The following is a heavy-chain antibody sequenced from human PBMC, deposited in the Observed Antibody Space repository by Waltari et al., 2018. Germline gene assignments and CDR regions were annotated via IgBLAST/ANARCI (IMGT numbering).Heavy chain of an antibody. CDR1: GFTFSRCV. CDR2: IWHDGSNE. D-gene: IGHD2-15*01. CDR3: ASQSTTLFDY. V-gene: IGHV3-33*01. J-gene: IGHJ4*02. Sequence: QVQLVESGGGVVQPGRSLRLPWAASGFTFSRCVMPWVGQAQGKGLEWLAVIWHDGSNEYYVDSVKCRFTISRDNSKNTLYLQMNSLRAEDSAVYYCASQSTTLFDYWGQGTLVTVSS.